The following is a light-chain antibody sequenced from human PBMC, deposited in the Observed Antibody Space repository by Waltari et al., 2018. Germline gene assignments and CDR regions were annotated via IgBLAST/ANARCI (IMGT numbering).Light chain of an antibody. CDR1: SSDVGYSDS. J-gene: IGLJ1*01. CDR2: DVS. V-gene: IGLV2-23*02. CDR3: CAFAVGDTYV. Sequence: QSALSQPASVSASFGPSITISCTRTSSDVGYSDSVSWYQHHPGKAPKFIIYDVSKRPSGVPNRFSGSKYGKRASLTISGLQPDDEAVYYCCAFAVGDTYVFGSGTNVTV.